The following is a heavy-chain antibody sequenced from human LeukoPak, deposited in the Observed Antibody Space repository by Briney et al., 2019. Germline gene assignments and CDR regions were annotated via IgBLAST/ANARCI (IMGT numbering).Heavy chain of an antibody. V-gene: IGHV3-30*02. CDR2: IRYDGSNS. Sequence: GGSLRLSCAASGFTFSSFGIHWVRQAPGKGLEWVTFIRYDGSNSYYADSVKGRFTISRDNSKNTLYLQMNSLRAEDTAVYYCARRAGAYSHPYDYWGQGTLVTVSS. D-gene: IGHD2-15*01. CDR1: GFTFSSFG. J-gene: IGHJ4*02. CDR3: ARRAGAYSHPYDY.